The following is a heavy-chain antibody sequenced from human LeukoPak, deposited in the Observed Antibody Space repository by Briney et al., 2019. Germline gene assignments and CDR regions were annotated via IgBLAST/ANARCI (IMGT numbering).Heavy chain of an antibody. D-gene: IGHD6-19*01. CDR1: GGSTNSGDYF. Sequence: SETLSLTCTVSGGSTNSGDYFWSWIRPPPGKGLEWIGYTYFSGTTYYNPSLRSRVTISVDTSKNQFSLNLRSVSAADTAVYFCARETMAGHFDYWGHGTLVTVSS. CDR2: TYFSGTT. CDR3: ARETMAGHFDY. V-gene: IGHV4-30-4*01. J-gene: IGHJ4*01.